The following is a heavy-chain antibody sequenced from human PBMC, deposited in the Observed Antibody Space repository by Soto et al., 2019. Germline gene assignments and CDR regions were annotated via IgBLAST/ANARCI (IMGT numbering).Heavy chain of an antibody. D-gene: IGHD5-12*01. Sequence: SLRLSCAASGFTFSDYYMTWIRQAPGKGLEWVSYISNSGSAIYDADSVRGRFSISRDNSKNSLYLQMNRLRADDTAVYYCARVGRRDGYHFDYWGQGTLVTVSS. CDR2: ISNSGSAI. CDR3: ARVGRRDGYHFDY. J-gene: IGHJ4*02. V-gene: IGHV3-11*01. CDR1: GFTFSDYY.